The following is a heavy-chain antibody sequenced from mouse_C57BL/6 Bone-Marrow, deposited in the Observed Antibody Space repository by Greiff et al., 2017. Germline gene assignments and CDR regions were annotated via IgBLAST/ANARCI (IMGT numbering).Heavy chain of an antibody. V-gene: IGHV1-61*01. J-gene: IGHJ4*01. D-gene: IGHD2-5*01. CDR1: GYTFTSYW. CDR3: ARSTAYYSNYDAMDY. Sequence: QVQLQQPGAELVRPGSSVKLSCKASGYTFTSYWMDWVKQRPGQGLEWIGNIYPSDSETHYNQKFKDKATLTVDKSSSTAYMQLSSLTSEDSAVYYCARSTAYYSNYDAMDYWGQGTSVTVAS. CDR2: IYPSDSET.